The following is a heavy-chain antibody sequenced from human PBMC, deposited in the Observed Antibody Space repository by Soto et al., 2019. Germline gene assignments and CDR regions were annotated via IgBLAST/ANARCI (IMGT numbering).Heavy chain of an antibody. CDR3: ASMPRKGVVGDPQN. J-gene: IGHJ1*01. V-gene: IGHV3-30*03. D-gene: IGHD1-26*01. Sequence: RESXRLSCSAAGFTCINYGMHLVRQAPGKGLEWVALISHDGSNKYYADSVKGRFTISRDNSKNTLYLQMNSLRLGDTSLYYCASMPRKGVVGDPQNWGTATMVTVS. CDR1: GFTCINYG. CDR2: ISHDGSNK.